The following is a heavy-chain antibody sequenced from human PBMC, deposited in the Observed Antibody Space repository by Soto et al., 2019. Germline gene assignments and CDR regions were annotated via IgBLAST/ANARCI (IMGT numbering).Heavy chain of an antibody. V-gene: IGHV3-23*01. CDR1: GFTFSSYA. Sequence: GGSLRLSCAASGFTFSSYAMTWVRQAPGKGLEWVSAISGSGDSTYYAESVKGRFTISRDNSKNTLYLQMNSLRAEDTAVYYCAKSPARVSPTYFDYWGQGTLVTVSS. J-gene: IGHJ4*02. CDR3: AKSPARVSPTYFDY. CDR2: ISGSGDST.